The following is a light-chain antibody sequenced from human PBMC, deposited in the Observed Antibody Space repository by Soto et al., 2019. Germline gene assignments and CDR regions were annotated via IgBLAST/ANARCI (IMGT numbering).Light chain of an antibody. J-gene: IGKJ1*01. CDR1: QSVGSSY. Sequence: EVVFTQSPGTLSLSPGDRATLSCRASQSVGSSYLAWYQLKPGQAPRLIIYGTSSMATGIPDRFSGSGSGTDFTLTISRLEPEDFAVYYCQEYGTSRTFGQGTKVEIK. V-gene: IGKV3-20*01. CDR3: QEYGTSRT. CDR2: GTS.